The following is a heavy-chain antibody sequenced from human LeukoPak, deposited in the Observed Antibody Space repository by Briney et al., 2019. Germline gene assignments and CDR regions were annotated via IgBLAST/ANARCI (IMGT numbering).Heavy chain of an antibody. D-gene: IGHD2-2*01. J-gene: IGHJ4*02. V-gene: IGHV3-7*01. CDR2: IKEDGNEK. CDR1: GLTFSNHW. CDR3: ARDRSRFYY. Sequence: GGSLRLSCAASGLTFSNHWMSWVRQAPGKGLEWVANIKEDGNEKYYVDSVKGRFTISRDNAKKSLYLQMNSLRAEDTAVYYCARDRSRFYYWGQGTPVTVSS.